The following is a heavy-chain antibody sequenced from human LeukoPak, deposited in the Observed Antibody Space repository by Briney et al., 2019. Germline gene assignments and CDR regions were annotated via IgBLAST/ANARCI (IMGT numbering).Heavy chain of an antibody. V-gene: IGHV4-34*01. J-gene: IGHJ5*02. CDR2: IDHSGST. CDR1: GGSFSGYY. CDR3: ARVVVAATDWFDP. Sequence: PSETLSLTCVVYGGSFSGYYWSWIRQPPGKGLEWIGEIDHSGSTNYNPSLKSRVTISLDTSKNQFSLKLSSVTAADTAVYYCARVVVAATDWFDPWGLGTLVTVSS. D-gene: IGHD2-15*01.